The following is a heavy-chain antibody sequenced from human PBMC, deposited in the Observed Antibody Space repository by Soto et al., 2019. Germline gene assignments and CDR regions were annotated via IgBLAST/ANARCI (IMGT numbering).Heavy chain of an antibody. V-gene: IGHV4-30-4*01. J-gene: IGHJ4*02. CDR1: GDSISSGDYY. Sequence: QVQLRESGPGLVKPSQTLSLTCTVSGDSISSGDYYWSWIRQPPGKGLEWIGCIYYSGNTYYNPSLKRRFSISVDTSTNQFSLQLSSVTVADTAVYYCARDFKRYSSPPCPLEYWGLGTLVTVSS. D-gene: IGHD6-13*01. CDR3: ARDFKRYSSPPCPLEY. CDR2: IYYSGNT.